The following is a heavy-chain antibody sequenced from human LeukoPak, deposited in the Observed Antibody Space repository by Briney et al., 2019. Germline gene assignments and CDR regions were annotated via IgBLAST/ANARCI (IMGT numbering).Heavy chain of an antibody. CDR2: ISWNSGSI. Sequence: GGSLRLSCAASGFTFSSYAMSWVRQAPGKGLEWVSGISWNSGSIGYADSVKGRFTISRDNAKNSLYLQMNSLRAEDTALYYCAKDSRDGYNFDAFDIWGQGTMVTVSS. CDR3: AKDSRDGYNFDAFDI. CDR1: GFTFSSYA. V-gene: IGHV3-9*01. J-gene: IGHJ3*02. D-gene: IGHD5-24*01.